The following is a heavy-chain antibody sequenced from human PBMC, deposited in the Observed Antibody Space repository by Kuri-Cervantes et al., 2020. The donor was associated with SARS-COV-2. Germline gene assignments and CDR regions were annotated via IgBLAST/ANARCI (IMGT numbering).Heavy chain of an antibody. CDR3: ARDPWGADISGWKRPFDY. CDR2: ISYDGRNT. J-gene: IGHJ4*02. CDR1: GCIFSDYA. V-gene: IGHV3-30*14. D-gene: IGHD6-19*01. Sequence: GESLKISCEASGCIFSDYAIDWVRQAPGKGLEWVAIISYDGRNTKFADSVKGRFTISRDNSKNVVYLQMNSLRIEDTAEYFCARDPWGADISGWKRPFDYWGQGTLVTVSS.